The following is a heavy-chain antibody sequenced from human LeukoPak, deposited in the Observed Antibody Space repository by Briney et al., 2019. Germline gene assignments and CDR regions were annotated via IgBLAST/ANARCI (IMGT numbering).Heavy chain of an antibody. Sequence: GGSLRLSCAASGFTFSSYSMNWVRQAPGKGLEWVSSISSSSSYIYHADSVKGRFTISRDNAKNSLYLQMNSLRAEDTAVYYCARGHPTSGSYRDYYYYMDVWGKGTTVTVSS. D-gene: IGHD1-26*01. J-gene: IGHJ6*03. CDR2: ISSSSSYI. CDR1: GFTFSSYS. CDR3: ARGHPTSGSYRDYYYYMDV. V-gene: IGHV3-21*01.